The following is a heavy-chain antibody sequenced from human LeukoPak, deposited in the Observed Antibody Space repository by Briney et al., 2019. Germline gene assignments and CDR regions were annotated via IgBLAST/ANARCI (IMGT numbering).Heavy chain of an antibody. D-gene: IGHD6-19*01. V-gene: IGHV3-64*01. CDR2: LSSNGGST. Sequence: GGSLRLLRAASGFTFSSYAMHWVRQAPGKGLEYVAALSSNGGSTYYANSVKGRFPISRDNSKNTLYLQMNSLRTEEAAVYYCAKYLREAVASIGLDSWGQGTMVTVSS. CDR1: GFTFSSYA. J-gene: IGHJ3*02. CDR3: AKYLREAVASIGLDS.